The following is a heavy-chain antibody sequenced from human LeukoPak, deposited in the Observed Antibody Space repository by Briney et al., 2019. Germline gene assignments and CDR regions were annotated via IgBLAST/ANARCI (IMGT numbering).Heavy chain of an antibody. J-gene: IGHJ4*02. Sequence: GGSLRLSCAASGFTFSSYAMSWVRQAPGKGLEWVSAISGSGGSTYYADSVKGRFTISRDNSKNTLYLQMNSLRAEDTAVYYCAKASSTYCGGDCYFVYWGQGTLVTVSS. V-gene: IGHV3-23*01. CDR3: AKASSTYCGGDCYFVY. CDR2: ISGSGGST. CDR1: GFTFSSYA. D-gene: IGHD2-21*02.